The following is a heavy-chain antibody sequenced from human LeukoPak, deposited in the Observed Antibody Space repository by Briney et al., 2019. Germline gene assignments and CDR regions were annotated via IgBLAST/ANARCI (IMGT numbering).Heavy chain of an antibody. Sequence: GGSLRLSCAASGFTISSFYLSWVRQAPGKGLEWVSVIYSGGIIHYADSVKGRSTISRDISNNTLYLQMDSLRAEDTAMYYCARDNRGAGEPHDSFDVWGQGTMVTVSS. CDR3: ARDNRGAGEPHDSFDV. D-gene: IGHD7-27*01. CDR2: IYSGGII. CDR1: GFTISSFY. J-gene: IGHJ3*01. V-gene: IGHV3-53*01.